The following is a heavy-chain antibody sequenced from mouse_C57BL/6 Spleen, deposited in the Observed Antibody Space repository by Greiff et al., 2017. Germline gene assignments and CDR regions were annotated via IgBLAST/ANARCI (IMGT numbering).Heavy chain of an antibody. J-gene: IGHJ2*01. CDR1: GYSFTGYY. CDR2: INPSTGGT. D-gene: IGHD1-1*01. CDR3: ASPYYRDY. Sequence: VHVKQSGPELVKPGASVKISCKASGYSFTGYYMNWVKQSPEKSLEWIGEINPSTGGTTYNQKFKAKATLTVDKSSSTAYMQLKSLTSEDSAVYYCASPYYRDYWGQGTTLTVSS. V-gene: IGHV1-42*01.